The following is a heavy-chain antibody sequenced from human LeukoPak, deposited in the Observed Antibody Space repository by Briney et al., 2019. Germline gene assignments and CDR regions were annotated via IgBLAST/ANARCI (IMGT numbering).Heavy chain of an antibody. J-gene: IGHJ6*02. CDR3: ARDGDIVLMVYARREYGMDV. CDR1: GFTFSDYY. CDR2: ISSSGSTI. Sequence: PGGSLRLSCAASGFTFSDYYMSWLRQAPGKELDRVSYISSSGSTIYYADSVKGRFTISRDNAKNSLYLQMNSLRAEDTAVYYCARDGDIVLMVYARREYGMDVWGQGTTVTVSS. V-gene: IGHV3-11*01. D-gene: IGHD2-8*01.